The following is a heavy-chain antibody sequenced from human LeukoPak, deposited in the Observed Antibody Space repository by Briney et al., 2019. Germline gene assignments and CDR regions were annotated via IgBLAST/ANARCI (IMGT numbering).Heavy chain of an antibody. V-gene: IGHV3-23*01. Sequence: GGSLRLSCTASGFTFSSYAMNWVRQAPGKGLEWVSAISGSGGSTYYADSVKGRFTISRDNSKNTLYLQMNSLRAEDTAVHYCAKDEGQLAPARKAGAFDIWGQGTMVTVSS. CDR3: AKDEGQLAPARKAGAFDI. D-gene: IGHD6-13*01. CDR2: ISGSGGST. J-gene: IGHJ3*02. CDR1: GFTFSSYA.